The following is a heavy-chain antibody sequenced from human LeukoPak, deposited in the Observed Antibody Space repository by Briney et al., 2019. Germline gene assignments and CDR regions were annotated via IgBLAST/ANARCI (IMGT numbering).Heavy chain of an antibody. CDR1: GVSFDDYY. CDR3: TRMTTGHDY. J-gene: IGHJ4*02. Sequence: SETLSLTCAVSGVSFDDYYWAWVRQTPGKGLEWIGEINHSGYTNDSPSLKSRVTLSIDTSRKQFSLNLRSVTVADTGIYYCTRMTTGHDYWGQGTLVTVSS. D-gene: IGHD4-17*01. CDR2: INHSGYT. V-gene: IGHV4-34*01.